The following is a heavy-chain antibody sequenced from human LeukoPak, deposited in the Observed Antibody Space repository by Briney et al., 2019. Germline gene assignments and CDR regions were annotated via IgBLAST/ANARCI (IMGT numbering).Heavy chain of an antibody. CDR2: ISSSSSYI. J-gene: IGHJ1*01. CDR1: GFTFSSYS. V-gene: IGHV3-21*01. D-gene: IGHD3-22*01. Sequence: GGSLRLSCAASGFTFSSYSMNWVRQAPGKGLEWVSSISSSSSYIYYADSVKGRFTISRDNAKNSLYLQMNSLRAEDTAVYYCARDRYYDSSGYYPEYFQHWGQGTLVTVSS. CDR3: ARDRYYDSSGYYPEYFQH.